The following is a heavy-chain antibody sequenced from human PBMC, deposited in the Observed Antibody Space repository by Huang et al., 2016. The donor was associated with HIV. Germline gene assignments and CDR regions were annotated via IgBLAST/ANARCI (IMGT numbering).Heavy chain of an antibody. D-gene: IGHD3-22*01. CDR3: AKGTYDSSGRHSGFDY. Sequence: QVQLVESGGGVVQPGRSLRLSCSASGFTFSSYGVHWVRQAPGKVLRWVAIRANDGSEKYYADSVKGRFTIARDNSKNTLYLQMNSLRVEDTTVYYCAKGTYDSSGRHSGFDYWGQGTLVTVSS. V-gene: IGHV3-30*18. CDR1: GFTFSSYG. CDR2: RANDGSEK. J-gene: IGHJ4*02.